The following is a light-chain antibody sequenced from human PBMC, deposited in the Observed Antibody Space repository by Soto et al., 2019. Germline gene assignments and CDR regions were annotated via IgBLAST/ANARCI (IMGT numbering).Light chain of an antibody. CDR1: RSVIGDYNY. J-gene: IGLJ1*01. CDR2: DVS. Sequence: QSVLTQPAPVSGAPGQSITISCVGTRSVIGDYNYVSWYQQHPGKVPKVIIYDVSNRPSGVSYRFSATKSGNTASLTISGLQAEDEADYYCCSYTRSGTLIFGTGTKVTVL. V-gene: IGLV2-14*01. CDR3: CSYTRSGTLI.